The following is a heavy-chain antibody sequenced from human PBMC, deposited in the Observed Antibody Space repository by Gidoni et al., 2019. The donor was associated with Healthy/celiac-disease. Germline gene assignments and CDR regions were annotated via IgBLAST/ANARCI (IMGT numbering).Heavy chain of an antibody. V-gene: IGHV3-74*01. J-gene: IGHJ5*02. CDR3: AREDSSGWSRCFDP. Sequence: EVQLVESGGGLVQPGGSLRLSCAASGFTLSSYWMHWVRQAPGKGLVWVSRINRDGSSTSYADSVKGRFTISRDNAKNTLYLQMNSLRAEDTAVYYCAREDSSGWSRCFDPWGQGTLVTVSS. D-gene: IGHD6-19*01. CDR2: INRDGSST. CDR1: GFTLSSYW.